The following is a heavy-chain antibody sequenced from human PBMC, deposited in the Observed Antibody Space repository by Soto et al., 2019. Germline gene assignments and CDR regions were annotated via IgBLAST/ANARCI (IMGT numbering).Heavy chain of an antibody. J-gene: IGHJ5*01. CDR3: AKEGDLGDYAGENWFDS. CDR2: INSDGSHT. D-gene: IGHD4-17*01. CDR1: GFTFFAYW. Sequence: EVQLVESGGGLVQPGGSLRLSCAASGFTFFAYWINWVRQVPGKGLVWVSRINSDGSHTCYADSVRGRFTISRDNSKNTVYLQMNSMTAEDTAVYYCAKEGDLGDYAGENWFDSWGQGSLVTVSS. V-gene: IGHV3-74*01.